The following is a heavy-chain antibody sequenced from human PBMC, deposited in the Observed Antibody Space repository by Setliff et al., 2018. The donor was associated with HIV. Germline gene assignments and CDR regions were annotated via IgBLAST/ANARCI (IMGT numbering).Heavy chain of an antibody. Sequence: ASVKVSCKASGGTFSSYVISWVRQAPGQGPEWMGGIIPMYGVTNYAQKFQGRVTITTDESTSTAYMELSSLRSEDTAVYYCARVGLSAVPFPTVYWGQGTLVTVSS. J-gene: IGHJ4*02. CDR3: ARVGLSAVPFPTVY. CDR2: IIPMYGVT. CDR1: GGTFSSYV. V-gene: IGHV1-69*05. D-gene: IGHD4-4*01.